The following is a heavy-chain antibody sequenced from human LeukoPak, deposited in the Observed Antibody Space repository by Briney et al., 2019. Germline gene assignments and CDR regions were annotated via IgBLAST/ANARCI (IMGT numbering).Heavy chain of an antibody. CDR2: IWNDGSDM. D-gene: IGHD1-1*01. CDR3: AKDLRGNGYYFDY. V-gene: IGHV3-33*06. CDR1: GFTFSSYG. Sequence: GGSLRLSCAASGFTFSSYGMHWVRQAPGKGLEWVALIWNDGSDMSYADSVKGRFTISRDNSKNTLDLQMNSLRAEDTAVYYCAKDLRGNGYYFDYWGQGTLVTVSS. J-gene: IGHJ4*02.